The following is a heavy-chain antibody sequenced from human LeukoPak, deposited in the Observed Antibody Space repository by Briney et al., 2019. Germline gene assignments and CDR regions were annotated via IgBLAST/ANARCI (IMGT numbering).Heavy chain of an antibody. CDR3: ARSGSYSEVPPDTPRPNWYFDL. J-gene: IGHJ2*01. D-gene: IGHD1-26*01. Sequence: GASVKVSCKASGGTFSSYAISWVRQAPGQGLEWMGGIIPIFGTANYAQKFQGRVMITTDESTSTAYMELSSLRSEDTAVYYCARSGSYSEVPPDTPRPNWYFDLWGRGTLVTVSS. V-gene: IGHV1-69*05. CDR1: GGTFSSYA. CDR2: IIPIFGTA.